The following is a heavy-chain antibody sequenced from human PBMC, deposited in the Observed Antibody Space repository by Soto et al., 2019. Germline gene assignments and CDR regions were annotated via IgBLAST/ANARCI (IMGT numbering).Heavy chain of an antibody. V-gene: IGHV4-39*01. D-gene: IGHD3-22*01. CDR3: ARSKYYYVSSGYRDNWFDP. J-gene: IGHJ5*02. CDR2: IYYSGST. CDR1: GGSISSSSYY. Sequence: QLQLQESGPGLVKPSETLSLTCTVSGGSISSSSYYWGWIRQPPGKGLEWFGSIYYSGSTYYNPSLQSRVTISVNTSKNQFSLKLSSVTAADTAVYYCARSKYYYVSSGYRDNWFDPWGQGTLVTVSS.